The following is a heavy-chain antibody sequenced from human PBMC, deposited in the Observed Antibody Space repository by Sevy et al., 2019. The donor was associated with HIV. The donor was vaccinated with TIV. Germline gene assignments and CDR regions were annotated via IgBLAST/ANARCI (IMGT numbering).Heavy chain of an antibody. CDR2: INPNSGGT. CDR1: GYTFTGYY. Sequence: ASVKVSCKASGYTFTGYYMHWVRQAPGQGLEWMGWINPNSGGTNYAQKFQGWVTMTRDTSISTAYIELSRLRSDDTAGYYCARDQARREWPDYYYGMDVWGQGTTVTVSS. D-gene: IGHD3-3*01. CDR3: ARDQARREWPDYYYGMDV. V-gene: IGHV1-2*04. J-gene: IGHJ6*02.